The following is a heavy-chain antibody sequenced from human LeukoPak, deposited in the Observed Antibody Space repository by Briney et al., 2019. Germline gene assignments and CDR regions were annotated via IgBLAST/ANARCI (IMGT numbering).Heavy chain of an antibody. D-gene: IGHD6-13*01. J-gene: IGHJ1*01. Sequence: PGGSLRLSCAASGFTFSDYYMSWIRQAPGKGLEWVSYISSSGSTIYYADSVKGRFTISRDSAKNSLYLQMNSLRAEDTAVYYCARDRKIAAAGTWEYFQHWGQGTLVTVSS. CDR2: ISSSGSTI. CDR3: ARDRKIAAAGTWEYFQH. V-gene: IGHV3-11*04. CDR1: GFTFSDYY.